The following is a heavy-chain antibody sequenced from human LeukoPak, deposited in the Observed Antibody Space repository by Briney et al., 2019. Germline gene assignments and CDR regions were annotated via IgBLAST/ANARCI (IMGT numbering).Heavy chain of an antibody. J-gene: IGHJ5*02. CDR2: ISNGGNTI. D-gene: IGHD5-24*01. CDR1: GFKFSDYY. V-gene: IGHV3-11*01. Sequence: GGSLRLSCAASGFKFSDYYMNWIRQAPGKGLEWVSYISNGGNTIYYADSVKGRFTISRDNAKNSLYLQMNSLRAEDTAVYYCARDNSVRDEAWWFNPWGQGTLVTVSS. CDR3: ARDNSVRDEAWWFNP.